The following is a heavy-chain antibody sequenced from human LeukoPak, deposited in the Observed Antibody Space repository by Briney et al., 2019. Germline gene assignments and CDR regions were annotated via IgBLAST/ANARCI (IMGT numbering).Heavy chain of an antibody. J-gene: IGHJ4*02. CDR1: GGSISSGGYR. D-gene: IGHD3-3*01. V-gene: IGHV4-31*11. CDR3: ARSRSGYYGDVDY. CDR2: INYSGST. Sequence: SETLSLTCAVSGGSISSGGYRWTWIRQYPGKGLEWIGYINYSGSTYYNPSLKSRVIISVDTSKNQFSLKLSSVTAADTAVYYCARSRSGYYGDVDYWGQGTLVTVSS.